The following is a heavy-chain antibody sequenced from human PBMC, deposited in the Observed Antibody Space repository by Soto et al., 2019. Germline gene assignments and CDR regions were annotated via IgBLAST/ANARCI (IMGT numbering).Heavy chain of an antibody. CDR1: GFTFSDHG. CDR2: MSYAGSYK. D-gene: IGHD6-6*01. V-gene: IGHV3-30*18. CDR3: AKGMYPRTVLDSSSPWGDY. J-gene: IGHJ4*02. Sequence: PGGSLRLSCAVSGFTFSDHGMHWVRQAPGKGLEWVAVMSYAGSYKYYADSVKGRFTISRDLSGNTLFLQMNSLRLEDTAVYFCAKGMYPRTVLDSSSPWGDYWGQGTLVTVSS.